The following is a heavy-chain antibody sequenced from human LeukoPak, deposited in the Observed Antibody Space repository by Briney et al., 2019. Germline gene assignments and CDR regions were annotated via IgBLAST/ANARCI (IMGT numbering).Heavy chain of an antibody. Sequence: SGGSLRLSCAASGFTFSSYAMSWVRQAPGKGLEWVSAISGTGGSTYYADSVKGRFTISRDNSKNTLYLQMNSLRDDDTAVYYCAKVQYSDYNMNFDYWGQGTLVTVSS. CDR1: GFTFSSYA. D-gene: IGHD5-12*01. CDR2: ISGTGGST. CDR3: AKVQYSDYNMNFDY. J-gene: IGHJ4*02. V-gene: IGHV3-23*01.